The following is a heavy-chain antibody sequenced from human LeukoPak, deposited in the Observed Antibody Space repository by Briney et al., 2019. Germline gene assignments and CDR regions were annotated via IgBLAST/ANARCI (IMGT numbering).Heavy chain of an antibody. J-gene: IGHJ4*02. CDR2: IIPILGIA. V-gene: IGHV1-69*04. CDR1: GGTFSSYA. Sequence: SVKVSCKASGGTFSSYAISWVRQAPGQGLEWMGRIIPILGIANYAQKFQGRVTITAGKSTSTAYMELSSLRSEDTAVYYCARLAVAGMIYWGQGTLVTVSS. D-gene: IGHD6-19*01. CDR3: ARLAVAGMIY.